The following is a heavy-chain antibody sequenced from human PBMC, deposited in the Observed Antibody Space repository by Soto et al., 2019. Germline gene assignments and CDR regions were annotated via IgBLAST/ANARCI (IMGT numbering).Heavy chain of an antibody. V-gene: IGHV4-34*01. CDR1: GGSFSGYY. D-gene: IGHD6-13*01. CDR3: ARGRQLDYYYYGMDV. J-gene: IGHJ6*02. CDR2: INHSGST. Sequence: PSETLSLTCAVYGGSFSGYYWSWIRQPPGKGLEWIGEINHSGSTNYNPSLKSRVTISVDTSKNQFSLKLSSVTAADTAVYYCARGRQLDYYYYGMDVWGQGTTVTVS.